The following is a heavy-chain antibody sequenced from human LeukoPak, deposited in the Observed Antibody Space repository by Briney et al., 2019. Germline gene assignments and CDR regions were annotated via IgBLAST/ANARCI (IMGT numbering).Heavy chain of an antibody. CDR3: ARGDILTGYYRD. CDR1: GFTFGSYS. J-gene: IGHJ4*02. Sequence: GGSLRLSCAASGFTFGSYSMNWVRQAPGKGLEWVSSISSSSSYIYYADSLKGRFTISRDNARSSLYLQMNNLRAEDTGVYYCARGDILTGYYRDWGQGTLVTVSS. V-gene: IGHV3-21*01. D-gene: IGHD3-9*01. CDR2: ISSSSSYI.